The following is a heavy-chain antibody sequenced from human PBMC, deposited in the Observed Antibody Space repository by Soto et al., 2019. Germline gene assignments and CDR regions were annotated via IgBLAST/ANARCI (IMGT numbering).Heavy chain of an antibody. CDR1: GGSIRNYY. V-gene: IGHV4-4*07. CDR3: SRDEYYDSNNWFEH. CDR2: VYSTGTT. Sequence: SETLSLTCPVSGGSIRNYYWSWIRQPAGTGVEWNGRVYSTGTTNYNPSLRSRVAMSVDTSKNQFSLRLDSVAAADTATYFCSRDEYYDSNNWFEHWGLGTLVTVSS. D-gene: IGHD3-22*01. J-gene: IGHJ5*02.